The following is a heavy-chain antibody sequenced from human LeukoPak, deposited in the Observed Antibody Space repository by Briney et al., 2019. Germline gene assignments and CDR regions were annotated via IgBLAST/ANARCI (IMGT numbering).Heavy chain of an antibody. CDR1: GFTFNTYA. J-gene: IGHJ4*02. V-gene: IGHV3-64D*06. CDR2: ISDNGGTT. CDR3: VTQGDGYYSGPFDF. D-gene: IGHD3-22*01. Sequence: GGSLRLSCSASGFTFNTYAMHWVRQAPGKGLEYVSSISDNGGTTGYADSVKGRFTISRDNSKNTLYLQMSSLRAEDTAVYFCVTQGDGYYSGPFDFWGQGTLVTVSS.